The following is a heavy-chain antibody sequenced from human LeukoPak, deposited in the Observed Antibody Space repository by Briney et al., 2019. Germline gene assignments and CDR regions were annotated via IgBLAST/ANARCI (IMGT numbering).Heavy chain of an antibody. CDR1: GGSISSGGYS. CDR3: ASSPRGYSYAKGAFDI. CDR2: IYHSGST. D-gene: IGHD5-18*01. J-gene: IGHJ3*02. V-gene: IGHV4-30-2*01. Sequence: PSETLSLTCAVSGGSISSGGYSWSWIRQPPGKGLEWIGYIYHSGSTYYNPSLKSRVTISVDRSKNQFSLKLSSVTAADTAVYYCASSPRGYSYAKGAFDIWGQGTMVTVSS.